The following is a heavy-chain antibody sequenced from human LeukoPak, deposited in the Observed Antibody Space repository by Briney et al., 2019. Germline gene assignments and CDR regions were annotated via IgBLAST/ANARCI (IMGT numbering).Heavy chain of an antibody. CDR3: ARRSTSCYAFDY. CDR2: IWYGGSNK. CDR1: GFTFSSYG. D-gene: IGHD2-2*01. J-gene: IGHJ4*02. Sequence: GGSLRLSCAASGFTFSSYGMHWVRQAPGKGLEGVAVIWYGGSNKYYADSVKGRFTISRDNSKNTLYLQMNSLGAEDTAVYYCARRSTSCYAFDYWGQGTLVTVSS. V-gene: IGHV3-33*01.